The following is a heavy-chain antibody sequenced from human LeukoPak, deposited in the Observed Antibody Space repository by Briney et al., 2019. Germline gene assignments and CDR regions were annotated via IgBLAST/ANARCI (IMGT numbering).Heavy chain of an antibody. CDR2: TDST. J-gene: IGHJ4*02. D-gene: IGHD6-13*01. Sequence: PGGSLRLSCAASGFTFDDYAMHWVRQAPGKGLEWVSLTDSTYYADSVKGRFTISRDNSKNSLYLQMNSLRAEDTALYYCAKATSSWHEFDYWGQGTLVTVSS. CDR3: AKATSSWHEFDY. CDR1: GFTFDDYA. V-gene: IGHV3-43D*03.